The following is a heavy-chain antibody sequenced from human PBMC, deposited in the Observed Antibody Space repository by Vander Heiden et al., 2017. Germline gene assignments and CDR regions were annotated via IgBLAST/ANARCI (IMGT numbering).Heavy chain of an antibody. CDR2: IDWDDDK. CDR3: ARIVLGTTPILRYYYYYGMDV. Sequence: QVTLRESGPALVKPTQTLTLTCTFSGFSLSPSGLCVSWIRQPPGKALEWLALIDWDDDKYYSTSLKTRLTISKDTSKNQVVLTMTNMDPVDTATYYCARIVLGTTPILRYYYYYGMDVWGQGTTVTVSS. D-gene: IGHD4-17*01. J-gene: IGHJ6*02. V-gene: IGHV2-70*01. CDR1: GFSLSPSGLC.